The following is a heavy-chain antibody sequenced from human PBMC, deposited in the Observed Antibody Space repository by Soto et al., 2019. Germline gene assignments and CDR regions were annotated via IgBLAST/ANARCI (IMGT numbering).Heavy chain of an antibody. CDR2: IDPSDSYT. V-gene: IGHV5-10-1*01. Sequence: PGESLKISCKGSGYSFTSYWIGWVRQMPGKGLEWMGRIDPSDSYTSYSPSFQGHVTISADKSISTAYLQWSSLKASDTAMYYCATRSMVRGVTDAFDIWGQGTMVTVSS. J-gene: IGHJ3*02. CDR3: ATRSMVRGVTDAFDI. D-gene: IGHD3-10*01. CDR1: GYSFTSYW.